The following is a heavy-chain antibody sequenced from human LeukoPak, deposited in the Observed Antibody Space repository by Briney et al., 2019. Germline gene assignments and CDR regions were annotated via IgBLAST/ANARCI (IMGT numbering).Heavy chain of an antibody. CDR2: INPSGGST. CDR1: GYTFTSYY. CDR3: ARRHGDYVAFDY. Sequence: ASVKVSCKASGYTFTSYYIHWVRQAPGQGLEWMGIINPSGGSTNYAQNFQGRVTMTRDTSTSTVYMELSSLRSDDTAVYYCARRHGDYVAFDYWGQGTLVTVSS. D-gene: IGHD4-17*01. J-gene: IGHJ4*02. V-gene: IGHV1-46*01.